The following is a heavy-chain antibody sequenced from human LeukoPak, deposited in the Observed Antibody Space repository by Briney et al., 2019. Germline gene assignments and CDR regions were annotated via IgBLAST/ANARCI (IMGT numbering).Heavy chain of an antibody. CDR1: GGTFSSYA. CDR2: IIPIFGTA. Sequence: GSSVQVSCKASGGTFSSYAISWVRQAPGQGLEWMGGIIPIFGTANYAQKFQGRVTITADESTSTAYMELSSLRSEDTAVYYCARYGDYRADDAFDIWGQGTMVTVSS. V-gene: IGHV1-69*01. CDR3: ARYGDYRADDAFDI. J-gene: IGHJ3*02. D-gene: IGHD4-17*01.